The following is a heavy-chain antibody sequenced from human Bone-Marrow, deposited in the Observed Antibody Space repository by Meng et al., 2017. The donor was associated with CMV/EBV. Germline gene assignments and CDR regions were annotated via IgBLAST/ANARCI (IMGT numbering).Heavy chain of an antibody. Sequence: GESLKISCAASGFTVSSNYMSWVRQAPGKGLEWVSVIYSGGSTYYADSVKGRFTISRDNSKNTLYLQMNSLRAEDTAVYYCARGPVNSKYYYYGMAVWGQGTTVTVSS. CDR1: GFTVSSNY. V-gene: IGHV3-53*01. CDR3: ARGPVNSKYYYYGMAV. J-gene: IGHJ6*02. D-gene: IGHD4-17*01. CDR2: IYSGGST.